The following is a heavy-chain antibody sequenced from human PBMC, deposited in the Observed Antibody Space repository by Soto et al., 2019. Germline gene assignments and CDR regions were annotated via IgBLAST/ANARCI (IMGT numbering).Heavy chain of an antibody. CDR1: GFSVSSNY. J-gene: IGHJ5*02. CDR2: HYSGGST. CDR3: ARHRHPRGTVGATSPLDP. Sequence: GGSLRLSCAISGFSVSSNYLSWVRQAPGKGLEWVSVHYSGGSTYYADSVQGRFTISRDKSNNTLYLQMRRVRAEDTAVYFCARHRHPRGTVGATSPLDPWGQGTQVTAPQ. V-gene: IGHV3-53*01. D-gene: IGHD1-26*01.